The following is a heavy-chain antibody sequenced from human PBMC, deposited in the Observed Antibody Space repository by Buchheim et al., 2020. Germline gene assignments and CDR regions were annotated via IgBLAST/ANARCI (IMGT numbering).Heavy chain of an antibody. CDR3: AKTAVAGIHTFDY. Sequence: QVQLVESGGGVVQPGRSLRRSCAASGFTFSSYGMHWVRQAPGKGLEWVAAISYDGSNKYYADSAKRRSTISRDNSKNTLYLQMNSLSAEDTAAYYCAKTAVAGIHTFDYWGQGTL. V-gene: IGHV3-30*18. D-gene: IGHD6-19*01. CDR1: GFTFSSYG. CDR2: ISYDGSNK. J-gene: IGHJ4*02.